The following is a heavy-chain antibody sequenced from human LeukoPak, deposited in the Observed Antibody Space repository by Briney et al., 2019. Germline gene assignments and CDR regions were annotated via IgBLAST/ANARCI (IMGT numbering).Heavy chain of an antibody. CDR3: ARESYYDILTGYYLNWFDP. CDR1: GYTFTSYG. J-gene: IGHJ5*02. Sequence: ASVKVSCKASGYTFTSYGISWERQAPGQGLEWMGWISAYNGNTNYAQKLQGRVTMTTDTSTSTAYMELRSLRSDDTAVYYCARESYYDILTGYYLNWFDPWGQGTLVTVSS. CDR2: ISAYNGNT. V-gene: IGHV1-18*01. D-gene: IGHD3-9*01.